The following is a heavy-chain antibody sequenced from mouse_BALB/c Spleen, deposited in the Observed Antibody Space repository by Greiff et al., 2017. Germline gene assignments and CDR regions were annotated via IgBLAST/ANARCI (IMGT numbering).Heavy chain of an antibody. D-gene: IGHD1-1*01. J-gene: IGHJ3*01. CDR3: ARGSNPYYYGSSPPWFAY. CDR1: GYTFSSYW. V-gene: IGHV1-9*01. Sequence: QVQLQQSGAELMKPGASVKISCKATGYTFSSYWIEWVKQRPGHGLEWIGEILPGSGSTNYNEKFKGKATFTADTSSNTAYMQLSSLTSEDSAVYYCARGSNPYYYGSSPPWFAYWGQGTLVTVSA. CDR2: ILPGSGST.